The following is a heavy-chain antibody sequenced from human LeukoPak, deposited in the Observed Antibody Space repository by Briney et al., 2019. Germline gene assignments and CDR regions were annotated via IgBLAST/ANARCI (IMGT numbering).Heavy chain of an antibody. Sequence: SETLSLTCTVSGGSISSFDWSWIRQSPGKGLEWIGFIYYSGSTSYNPSLKSRATISVDTSQNQLSLELTSVTAADTAVYYCAKLYTDGYIPDYWGQGTLVTVSS. V-gene: IGHV4-59*01. J-gene: IGHJ4*02. D-gene: IGHD5-18*01. CDR3: AKLYTDGYIPDY. CDR1: GGSISSFD. CDR2: IYYSGST.